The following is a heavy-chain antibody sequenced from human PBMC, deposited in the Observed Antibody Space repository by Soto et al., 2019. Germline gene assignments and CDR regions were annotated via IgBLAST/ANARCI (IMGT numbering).Heavy chain of an antibody. D-gene: IGHD3-10*01. CDR3: LRDYSGWFDF. CDR1: GFTFSSYP. Sequence: QVQLVESGGGVVPPGRSLILSSAASGFTFSSYPIHWVRQAPGKGLAWVGSISYDGTSEDFADSLRGRFTLSRDNSKNMLWLQMNSLRSEDTAVYYCLRDYSGWFDFWGQGTLVTVSS. J-gene: IGHJ5*01. CDR2: ISYDGTSE. V-gene: IGHV3-30-3*01.